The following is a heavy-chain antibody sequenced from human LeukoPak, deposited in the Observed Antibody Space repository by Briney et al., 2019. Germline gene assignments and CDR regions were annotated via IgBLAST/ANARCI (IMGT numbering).Heavy chain of an antibody. Sequence: PGGSLRLSCAASGFTFSSYAMHWVRQAPGKGLERVPVISYDGSNKYYADSVKGRFTISRDNSKNTLYLKMNSLRAEDTAVYYCARESCSSTSCYYYYDYGMDVWGKGTTVTVSS. CDR1: GFTFSSYA. J-gene: IGHJ6*04. V-gene: IGHV3-30*04. D-gene: IGHD2-2*01. CDR2: ISYDGSNK. CDR3: ARESCSSTSCYYYYDYGMDV.